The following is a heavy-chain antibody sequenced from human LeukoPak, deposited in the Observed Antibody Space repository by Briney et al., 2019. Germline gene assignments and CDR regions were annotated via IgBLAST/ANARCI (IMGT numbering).Heavy chain of an antibody. CDR3: VKTAKTGDGSD. D-gene: IGHD7-27*01. J-gene: IGHJ4*02. Sequence: SETLSLTCSVSGYSISSGDYWAWIQQPPGMGLQWIGIIYHTGITYYTPSLKSRVTISVDTSKNQFSLKLSSVTAADTAVYYCVKTAKTGDGSDWGQGTLVTVSS. V-gene: IGHV4-38-2*02. CDR1: GYSISSGDY. CDR2: IYHTGIT.